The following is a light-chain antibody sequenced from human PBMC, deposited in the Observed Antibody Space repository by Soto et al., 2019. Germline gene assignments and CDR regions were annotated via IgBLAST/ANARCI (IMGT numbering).Light chain of an antibody. CDR1: SSDVGSYNL. CDR2: EGS. V-gene: IGLV2-23*03. CDR3: CSYAGINTFVV. J-gene: IGLJ2*01. Sequence: QSVLTQPASVSGSPGQSITISCTGTSSDVGSYNLVSWYQEHPGKAPKLMIYEGSKWPSGVSNRFSGSKSGNTASLTISGLQADDEADYYCCSYAGINTFVVFGGGTKVTVL.